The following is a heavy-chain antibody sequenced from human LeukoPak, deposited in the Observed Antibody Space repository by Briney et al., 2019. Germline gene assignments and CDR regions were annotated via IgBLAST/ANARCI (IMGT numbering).Heavy chain of an antibody. J-gene: IGHJ4*02. D-gene: IGHD6-13*01. CDR3: ARTSQTATAAGTWDFDY. V-gene: IGHV3-21*01. Sequence: GGSLRLSCAASGFTFSSYSMNWVRQAPGKGLEWVSSISSSSSYIYYADSVKGRFTISRDNAKNSLYLQMNSLRAEDTAVYYCARTSQTATAAGTWDFDYWGQGTLVTVSS. CDR1: GFTFSSYS. CDR2: ISSSSSYI.